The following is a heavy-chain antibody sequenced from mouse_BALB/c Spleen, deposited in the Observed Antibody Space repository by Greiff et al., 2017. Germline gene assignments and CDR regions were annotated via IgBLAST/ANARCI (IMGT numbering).Heavy chain of an antibody. CDR2: ISSGSSTI. CDR3: ARDGNWDYWYFDV. D-gene: IGHD4-1*01. Sequence: EVKLMESGGGLVQPGGSRKLSCAASGFTFSSFGMHWVRQAPEKGLEWVAYISSGSSTIYYADTVKGRFTISRDNPKNTLFLQMTSLRSEDTAMYYCARDGNWDYWYFDVWGAGTTVTVAS. V-gene: IGHV5-17*02. J-gene: IGHJ1*01. CDR1: GFTFSSFG.